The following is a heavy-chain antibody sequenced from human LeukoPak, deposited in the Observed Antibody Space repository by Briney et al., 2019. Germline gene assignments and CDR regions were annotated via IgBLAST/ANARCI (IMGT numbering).Heavy chain of an antibody. CDR1: GGTFSSYA. V-gene: IGHV1-69*01. J-gene: IGHJ4*02. D-gene: IGHD2-8*01. Sequence: GASVKVSCKASGGTFSSYAICWVRQAPGQGLEWMGGIIPIFGTANYAQKFQGRVTITADESTSTAYMELSSLRSEDTAVYYCASPHCTNGVCYSGAFDYWGQGTLVTVSS. CDR3: ASPHCTNGVCYSGAFDY. CDR2: IIPIFGTA.